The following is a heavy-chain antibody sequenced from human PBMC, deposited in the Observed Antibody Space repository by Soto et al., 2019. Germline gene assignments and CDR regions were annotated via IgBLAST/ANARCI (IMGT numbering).Heavy chain of an antibody. CDR3: ARGWWEREGYVMDV. Sequence: SATLSLTCTVHSCSIRSYYWRWNRQPPGKELQYIGYIYYSGRTNYNPSLKRRVTISDDTCTNQFSLTLSSVTAADTAVYYCARGWWEREGYVMDVWGQRTTVS. J-gene: IGHJ6*02. CDR1: SCSIRSYY. V-gene: IGHV4-59*08. CDR2: IYYSGRT. D-gene: IGHD1-26*01.